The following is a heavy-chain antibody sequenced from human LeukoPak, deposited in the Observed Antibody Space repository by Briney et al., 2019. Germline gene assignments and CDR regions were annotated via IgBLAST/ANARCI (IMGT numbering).Heavy chain of an antibody. CDR2: INHSGST. D-gene: IGHD4-11*01. Sequence: GSLRLSCAASGFTFSSYWMSWVRQPPGKGLEWIGEINHSGSTNYNPSLKSRVTISVDTSKNQFSLKLSSVTAADTAVYYCARGIRHDYSNYYYFDYWGQGTLVTVSS. J-gene: IGHJ4*02. CDR1: GFTFSSYW. V-gene: IGHV4-34*01. CDR3: ARGIRHDYSNYYYFDY.